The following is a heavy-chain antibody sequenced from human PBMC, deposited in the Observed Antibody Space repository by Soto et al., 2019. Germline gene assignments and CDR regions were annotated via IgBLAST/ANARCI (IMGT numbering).Heavy chain of an antibody. CDR1: GFTFSSYS. Sequence: LRLSCAASGFTFSSYSMNWVRQAPGKGLEWVSYISSSSSTIYYADSVKGRFTISRDNAKNSLYLQMNSLRDEDTAVYYCARDSSSWSAFFNWFDPWGQGTLVT. V-gene: IGHV3-48*02. CDR3: ARDSSSWSAFFNWFDP. CDR2: ISSSSSTI. J-gene: IGHJ5*02. D-gene: IGHD6-13*01.